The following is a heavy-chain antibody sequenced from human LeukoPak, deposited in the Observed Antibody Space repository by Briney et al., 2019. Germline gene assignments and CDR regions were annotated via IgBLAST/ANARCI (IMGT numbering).Heavy chain of an antibody. CDR2: INHSGST. CDR1: GGSFSGYY. D-gene: IGHD3-10*01. V-gene: IGHV4-34*01. J-gene: IGHJ2*01. CDR3: ARIDYYGSGSLRSLWYFDL. Sequence: SETLSLTCAVYGGSFSGYYWSWIRQPPGKGLEWIGEINHSGSTNYNPSLKSRVTISVDTSKNQFSLKLSSVTAADTAVYCCARIDYYGSGSLRSLWYFDLWGRGTLVTVSS.